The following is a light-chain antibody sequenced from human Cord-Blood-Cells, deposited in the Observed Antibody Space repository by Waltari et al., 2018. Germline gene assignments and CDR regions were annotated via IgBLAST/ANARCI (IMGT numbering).Light chain of an antibody. Sequence: EIVMTQSPATLSVSPGERATLPCRASQSVSSNLAWYQQKPGQAPRLLIYSASTRATGIPARFSGSGSGTEFTLTISRLQSEDFAVYYCQQYNNWPHLTFGGGTKVEIK. J-gene: IGKJ4*01. V-gene: IGKV3-15*01. CDR3: QQYNNWPHLT. CDR2: SAS. CDR1: QSVSSN.